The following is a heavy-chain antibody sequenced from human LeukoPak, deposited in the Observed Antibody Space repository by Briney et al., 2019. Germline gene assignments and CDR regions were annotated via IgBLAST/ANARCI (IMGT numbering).Heavy chain of an antibody. Sequence: PGGSLRLSCAASGFTFSTYSMNWVRQAPGKGLEWVSYISSSSSSIYYADSVKGRFTISRDNAKNSLYLQMNTLRAEDTAVYYCARKVANTYSYFDSWGQGTLVTVSS. CDR2: ISSSSSSI. V-gene: IGHV3-48*01. J-gene: IGHJ4*02. D-gene: IGHD2-15*01. CDR1: GFTFSTYS. CDR3: ARKVANTYSYFDS.